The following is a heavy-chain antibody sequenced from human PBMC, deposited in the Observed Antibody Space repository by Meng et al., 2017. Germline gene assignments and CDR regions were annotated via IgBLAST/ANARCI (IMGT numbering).Heavy chain of an antibody. CDR1: GGSISSYY. V-gene: IGHV4-59*01. Sequence: GSLRLSCTVSGGSISSYYWSWIRQPPGKGLEWIGYIYYSGSTNYNPSLKSRVTISVDTSKNQFSLKLSSVTAADTAVYYCARVYYDYVWGSYGYYGMDVWGQGTTVTVS. J-gene: IGHJ6*02. D-gene: IGHD3-16*01. CDR3: ARVYYDYVWGSYGYYGMDV. CDR2: IYYSGST.